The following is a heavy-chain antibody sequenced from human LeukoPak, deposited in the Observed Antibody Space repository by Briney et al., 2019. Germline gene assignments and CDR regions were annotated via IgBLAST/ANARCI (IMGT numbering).Heavy chain of an antibody. Sequence: GSLRLSCAASGFTFSSYSMNWVRQAPGKGLEWVSSISSSSSYIYYADPVKGRFTISRDNAKNSLYLQMNSLRAEDTAVYYCARDNVGYYDFWSGFPLDYWGQGTLVTVSS. D-gene: IGHD3-3*01. CDR2: ISSSSSYI. CDR1: GFTFSSYS. CDR3: ARDNVGYYDFWSGFPLDY. J-gene: IGHJ4*02. V-gene: IGHV3-21*01.